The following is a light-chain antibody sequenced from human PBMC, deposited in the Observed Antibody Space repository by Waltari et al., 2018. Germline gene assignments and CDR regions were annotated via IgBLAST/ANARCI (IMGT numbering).Light chain of an antibody. J-gene: IGKJ4*01. CDR2: MVS. CDR1: QSPVDRADGNPY. CDR3: MQRMEFPLT. Sequence: VVLTQTPLSLPVTLGEPASISCPSSQSPVDRADGNPYLDLFLQKPGQSPQRLIFMVSHRASGVPDRFSGSGSGSDFTLQISRVEADDVGIYYCMQRMEFPLTFGGGTKVEIK. V-gene: IGKV2-40*01.